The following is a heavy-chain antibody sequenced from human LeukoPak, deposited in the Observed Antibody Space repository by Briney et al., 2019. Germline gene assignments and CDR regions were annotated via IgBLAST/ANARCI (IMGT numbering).Heavy chain of an antibody. D-gene: IGHD4-11*01. CDR3: ARGTVILSLDY. CDR1: GYTFTGNY. V-gene: IGHV1-2*02. J-gene: IGHJ4*02. CDR2: IIPNSGGT. Sequence: HWASVKVSCKASGYTFTGNYMHWVRQAPGQGLEWMGWIIPNSGGTNYAQKFQGRVTMTRDTSISTAYMELSGLGSDDTAVYYCARGTVILSLDYWGQGTLVAVSS.